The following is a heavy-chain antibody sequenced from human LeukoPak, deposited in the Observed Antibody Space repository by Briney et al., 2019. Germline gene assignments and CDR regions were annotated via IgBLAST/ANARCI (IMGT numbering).Heavy chain of an antibody. CDR1: GFTFSSYA. Sequence: GGSLRLSCAASGFTFSSYAMSWVRQAPGKGLEWVSGISSSGDRTYYADSVKGRFTISRDNAKNTLYLQMNSLGAEDTAVYYCARERIDYGDLLYYFDYWGQGTLVTVSS. CDR2: ISSSGDRT. V-gene: IGHV3-23*01. J-gene: IGHJ4*02. CDR3: ARERIDYGDLLYYFDY. D-gene: IGHD4-17*01.